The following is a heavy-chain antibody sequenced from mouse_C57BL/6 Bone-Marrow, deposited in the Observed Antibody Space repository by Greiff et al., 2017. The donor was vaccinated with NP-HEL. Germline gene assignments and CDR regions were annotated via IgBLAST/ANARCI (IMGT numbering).Heavy chain of an antibody. Sequence: EVQLVESGGGLVQPGGSLKLSCAASGFTFSDYYMYWVRQTPEKRLEWVAYISNGGGSTYYPDTVKGRFTISRDNAKNTLYLQMSRLKSEDTAMYYCARQGDYDYDGFAYWGQGTLVTVSA. V-gene: IGHV5-12*01. CDR3: ARQGDYDYDGFAY. D-gene: IGHD2-4*01. CDR2: ISNGGGST. CDR1: GFTFSDYY. J-gene: IGHJ3*01.